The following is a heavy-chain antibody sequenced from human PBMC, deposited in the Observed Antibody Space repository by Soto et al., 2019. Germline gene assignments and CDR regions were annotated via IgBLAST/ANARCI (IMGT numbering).Heavy chain of an antibody. V-gene: IGHV4-59*01. J-gene: IGHJ3*02. CDR2: IYYSGST. D-gene: IGHD1-26*01. Sequence: SETLSLTCTVSGGSISSYYWSWIRQPPGKGLEWIGYIYYSGSTNYNPSLKSRVTISVDTSKNQFSLKLSSVTAADTAVYYCARDKGSYLRAFDIWGQGIMVTVSS. CDR1: GGSISSYY. CDR3: ARDKGSYLRAFDI.